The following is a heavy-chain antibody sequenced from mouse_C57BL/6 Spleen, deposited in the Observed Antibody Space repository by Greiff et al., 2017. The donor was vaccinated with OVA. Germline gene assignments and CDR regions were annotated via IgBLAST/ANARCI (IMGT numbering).Heavy chain of an antibody. CDR1: GFTFSDYG. CDR2: ISSGSSTI. J-gene: IGHJ4*01. V-gene: IGHV5-17*01. Sequence: EVQRVESGGGLVKPGGSLKLSCAASGFTFSDYGMHWVRQAPEKGLEWVAYISSGSSTIYYADTVKGRFTISRDNAKNTLFLQMTSLRSEDTAMYYCTRDSHYAMDYWGQGTSVTVSS. D-gene: IGHD2-12*01. CDR3: TRDSHYAMDY.